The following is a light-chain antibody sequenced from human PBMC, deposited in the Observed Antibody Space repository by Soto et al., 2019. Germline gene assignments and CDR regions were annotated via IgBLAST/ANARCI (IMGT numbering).Light chain of an antibody. CDR1: SSDVGGYNF. CDR2: EVL. J-gene: IGLJ3*02. V-gene: IGLV2-14*03. Sequence: QSDLTQPASVSGSPGQSITISCTGTSSDVGGYNFVSWYQQHPGNAPKLIIHEVLNRPSGVSSRFSGSKSGNTASLTISGLQAEDDAVYYCCSHSASIHWVFGGGTKLTVL. CDR3: CSHSASIHWV.